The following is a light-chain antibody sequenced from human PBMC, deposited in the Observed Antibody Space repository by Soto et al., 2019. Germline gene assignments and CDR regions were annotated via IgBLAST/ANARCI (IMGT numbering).Light chain of an antibody. CDR1: SSDIGSYNF. CDR2: EVS. CDR3: SPYTSSNTDV. Sequence: QSVLTQPASVSGSPGQSITISRTGTSSDIGSYNFVSWYRHHPGKAPKLMIFEVSNRRLGVSNRFSGPKSGNTASLTISGLRAEDEADYYCSPYTSSNTDVFGTGTKVTVL. V-gene: IGLV2-14*01. J-gene: IGLJ1*01.